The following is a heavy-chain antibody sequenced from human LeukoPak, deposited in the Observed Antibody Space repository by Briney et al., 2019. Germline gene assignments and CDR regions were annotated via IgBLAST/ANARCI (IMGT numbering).Heavy chain of an antibody. CDR2: IYYSGST. J-gene: IGHJ4*02. D-gene: IGHD2-15*01. CDR1: GGSISSSSYY. V-gene: IGHV4-39*07. CDR3: ARGVALDY. Sequence: SETLSLTCTVSGGSISSSSYYWGWIRQPPGKGLEWIGSIYYSGSTYYNPSLKSRVTISVDTSKNQFSLKLSSVTAADTAVYYCARGVALDYWGQGTLVTVSS.